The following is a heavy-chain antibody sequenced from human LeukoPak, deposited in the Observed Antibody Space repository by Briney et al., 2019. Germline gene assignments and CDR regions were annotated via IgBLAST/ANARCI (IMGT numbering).Heavy chain of an antibody. Sequence: GGSLRLSCAASGFTFSSYAMSWVRQAPGNGLEWVSAISGSGGSTYYADSVKGRFTISRDNSKNTLYLQMNSLRAEDTAVYYCAKKKRFYCSSTSCPPYYYMDVWGKGTTVTVSS. V-gene: IGHV3-23*01. CDR2: ISGSGGST. CDR3: AKKKRFYCSSTSCPPYYYMDV. CDR1: GFTFSSYA. J-gene: IGHJ6*03. D-gene: IGHD2-2*01.